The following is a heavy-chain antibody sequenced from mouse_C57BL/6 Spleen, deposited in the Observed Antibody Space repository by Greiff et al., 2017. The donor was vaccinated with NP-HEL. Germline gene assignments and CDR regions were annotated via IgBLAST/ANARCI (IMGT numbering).Heavy chain of an antibody. Sequence: EVKLMESGPGLVKPSQSLSLTCSVTGYSITSGYYWNWIRQFPGNKLEWMGYISYDGSNNYNPSLKNRISITRDTSKNQFSLKLNSVTTEDTATYYCARFGGYEGAMDYWGQGTSVTVSS. J-gene: IGHJ4*01. CDR1: GYSITSGYY. CDR2: ISYDGSN. V-gene: IGHV3-6*01. CDR3: ARFGGYEGAMDY. D-gene: IGHD2-2*01.